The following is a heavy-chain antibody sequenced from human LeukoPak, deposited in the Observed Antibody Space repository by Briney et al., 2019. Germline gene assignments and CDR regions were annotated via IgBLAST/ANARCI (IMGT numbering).Heavy chain of an antibody. CDR3: ARDPSYSSSWGADAFDI. V-gene: IGHV3-48*03. J-gene: IGHJ3*02. Sequence: PGGSLRLSCAASGFTFSSYEMNWVRQAPGKGLEWVSYISSSGSTKYYADSVKGRFTISRDNAKNSLYLQMNSLRAEDTAVYYCARDPSYSSSWGADAFDIWGQGTVVTVSS. CDR2: ISSSGSTK. CDR1: GFTFSSYE. D-gene: IGHD6-13*01.